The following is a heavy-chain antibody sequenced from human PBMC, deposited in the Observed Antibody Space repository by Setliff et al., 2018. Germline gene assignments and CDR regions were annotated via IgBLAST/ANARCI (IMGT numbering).Heavy chain of an antibody. J-gene: IGHJ2*01. V-gene: IGHV5-51*01. CDR1: GYNFLDYW. Sequence: GESLKISCKASGYNFLDYWIGWVRQMPGKGLEWMGIIYPGDSDTRYSPSVQGPFTISADKSISTAYLQWSSLKASDTAFYYCARRRRFDSGGPRSPWYFDLWGRGTLVTVSS. CDR2: IYPGDSDT. CDR3: ARRRRFDSGGPRSPWYFDL. D-gene: IGHD3-22*01.